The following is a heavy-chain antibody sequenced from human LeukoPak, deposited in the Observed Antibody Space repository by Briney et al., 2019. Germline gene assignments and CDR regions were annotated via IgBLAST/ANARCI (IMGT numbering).Heavy chain of an antibody. D-gene: IGHD3-10*01. CDR1: GGSISGDGYH. CDR3: ARTSHNGYMVRGVLYYGMDV. Sequence: SETLSLTCSVSGGSISGDGYHWGWIRRPPGKGLEWLGSVHYTGSTCYKTSLKSRLTVDMDTSRNQFSLRLSSVTAADTAVYYCARTSHNGYMVRGVLYYGMDVWGQGTTVTVSS. V-gene: IGHV4-39*01. J-gene: IGHJ6*02. CDR2: VHYTGST.